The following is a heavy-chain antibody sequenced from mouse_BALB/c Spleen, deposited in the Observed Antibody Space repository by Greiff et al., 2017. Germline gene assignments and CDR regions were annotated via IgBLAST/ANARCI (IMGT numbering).Heavy chain of an antibody. Sequence: EVMLVESGGGLVQPGGSRKLSCAASGFTFSSFGMHWVRQAPEKGLEWVAYISSGSSTIYYADTVKGRFTISRDNPKNTLFLQMTSLRSEDTAMYYCAREGGLLNYFDYWGQGTTLTVSS. V-gene: IGHV5-17*02. J-gene: IGHJ2*01. CDR3: AREGGLLNYFDY. CDR1: GFTFSSFG. CDR2: ISSGSSTI. D-gene: IGHD1-1*01.